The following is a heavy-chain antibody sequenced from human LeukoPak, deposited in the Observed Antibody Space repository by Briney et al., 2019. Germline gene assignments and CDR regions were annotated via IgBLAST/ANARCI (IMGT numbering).Heavy chain of an antibody. D-gene: IGHD3-3*01. Sequence: SVKVSCKASGGTLSSYVISWVRQAPGQGLEWMGRIIPIFGTANYARNFQGRVTVTADDSTSTAYMELRSLRSDDTAVYYCARDTPSVLRFLEWPPDVWGKGTTVTVSS. V-gene: IGHV1-69*01. CDR1: GGTLSSYV. CDR3: ARDTPSVLRFLEWPPDV. CDR2: IIPIFGTA. J-gene: IGHJ6*04.